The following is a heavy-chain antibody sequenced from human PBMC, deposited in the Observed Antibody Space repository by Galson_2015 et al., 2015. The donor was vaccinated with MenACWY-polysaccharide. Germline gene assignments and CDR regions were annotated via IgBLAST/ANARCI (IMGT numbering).Heavy chain of an antibody. CDR2: ISSSSSYI. Sequence: SLRLSCEASGFTFNSYSMNWVRQAPGKGLEWVSSISSSSSYIYYADSVKGRFTISRDNAKNSLYLQMNSLRAEDTAVYYCARDLPGYCSSTSCLYYHYGMDVWGQGTTVTVSS. CDR1: GFTFNSYS. V-gene: IGHV3-21*06. J-gene: IGHJ6*02. D-gene: IGHD2-2*01. CDR3: ARDLPGYCSSTSCLYYHYGMDV.